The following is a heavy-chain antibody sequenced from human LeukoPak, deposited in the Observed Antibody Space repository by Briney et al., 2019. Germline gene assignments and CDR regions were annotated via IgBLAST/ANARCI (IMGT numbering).Heavy chain of an antibody. J-gene: IGHJ4*02. Sequence: GGSLRLSCAASGFTFSSYAMHWVRQAPGKGLEWVAVISYDGSNKYYADSVKGRFAISRDNSKNTLYLQMNSLRAEDTAVYYCARGPLIAAAGTWWGQGTLVTVSS. V-gene: IGHV3-30*09. D-gene: IGHD6-13*01. CDR2: ISYDGSNK. CDR3: ARGPLIAAAGTW. CDR1: GFTFSSYA.